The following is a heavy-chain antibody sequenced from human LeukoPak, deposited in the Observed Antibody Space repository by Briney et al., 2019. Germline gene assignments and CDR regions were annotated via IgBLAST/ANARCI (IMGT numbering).Heavy chain of an antibody. CDR3: ARRYCSSTTCYAGSDY. Sequence: GESLKISCKGSGYNFTNYWIAWMRQMPGEGLEWMGIIYPGDSDTRYSPSFQGQVTISADKSISTAYLQWSSLKASDTAMYYCARRYCSSTTCYAGSDYWGQGTLVTVSS. CDR2: IYPGDSDT. V-gene: IGHV5-51*01. D-gene: IGHD2-2*01. CDR1: GYNFTNYW. J-gene: IGHJ4*02.